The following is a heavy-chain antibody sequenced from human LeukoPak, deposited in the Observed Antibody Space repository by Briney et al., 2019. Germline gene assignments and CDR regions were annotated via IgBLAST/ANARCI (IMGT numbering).Heavy chain of an antibody. V-gene: IGHV3-23*01. D-gene: IGHD1-26*01. CDR2: ISGTGGST. CDR3: TRDLTEYVGASAD. J-gene: IGHJ4*02. CDR1: GFSFNNFG. Sequence: GGSLRLSCVASGFSFNNFGMSWVRQAPGKGLEWVSSISGTGGSTHYADSVKGRFTISRDNSKNTLYLQMNSLRAGDTAVYYCTRDLTEYVGASADWGQGTLVTVSS.